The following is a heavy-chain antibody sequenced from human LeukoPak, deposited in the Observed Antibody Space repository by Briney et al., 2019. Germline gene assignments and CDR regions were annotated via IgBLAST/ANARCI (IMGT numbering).Heavy chain of an antibody. V-gene: IGHV1-2*02. D-gene: IGHD3-22*01. Sequence: ASVKVSCKASEYTFTGYYMHWVRQAPGQGLEWMGWINPNSGGTNYAQKFQGRVTMTRDTSISTAYMELSRLRSDDTAVYYCAGGYRYYYDSSGWGAFDIWGQGTMVTVSS. J-gene: IGHJ3*02. CDR3: AGGYRYYYDSSGWGAFDI. CDR1: EYTFTGYY. CDR2: INPNSGGT.